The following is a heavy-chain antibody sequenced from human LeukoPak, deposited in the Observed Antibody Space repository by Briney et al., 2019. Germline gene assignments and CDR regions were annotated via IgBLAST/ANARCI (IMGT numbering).Heavy chain of an antibody. CDR2: ISYDGSNK. V-gene: IGHV3-30*18. CDR3: AKGQYSSGWYWFDY. J-gene: IGHJ4*02. D-gene: IGHD6-19*01. Sequence: GGSLRLSCAASGFTFSSYGMHWVRQAPGKGLEWVAVISYDGSNKYYADSVKGRLTISRDNSKNTLYLQMNSLRAEDTAVYYCAKGQYSSGWYWFDYWGQGTLVTVSS. CDR1: GFTFSSYG.